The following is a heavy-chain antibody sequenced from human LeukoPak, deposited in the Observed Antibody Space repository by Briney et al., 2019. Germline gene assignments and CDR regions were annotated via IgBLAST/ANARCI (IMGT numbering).Heavy chain of an antibody. D-gene: IGHD3-9*01. Sequence: GGSLRLSCAASGFTFSSYAMHWVRQAPGKGLEWVAVISYDGSNKYYADSVKGRFTISRDNSKNTLYLQMNSLRAEDTAVYYCAREGGLRYFDWLLYYYYGMGVWGQGTTVTVSS. CDR3: AREGGLRYFDWLLYYYYGMGV. V-gene: IGHV3-30-3*01. CDR2: ISYDGSNK. CDR1: GFTFSSYA. J-gene: IGHJ6*02.